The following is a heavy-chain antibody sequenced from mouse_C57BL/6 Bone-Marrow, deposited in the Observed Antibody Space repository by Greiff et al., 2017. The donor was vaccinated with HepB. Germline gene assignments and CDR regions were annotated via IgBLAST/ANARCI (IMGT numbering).Heavy chain of an antibody. D-gene: IGHD1-1*01. J-gene: IGHJ1*03. CDR2: IDPSDSYT. CDR3: AREGLITFDV. CDR1: GYTFTSYW. V-gene: IGHV1-69*01. Sequence: VKVVESGAELVMPGASVKLSCKASGYTFTSYWMHWVKQRPGQGLEWIGEIDPSDSYTNYNQKFKGKSTLTVDKSSSTAYMQLSSLTSEDSAVYYCAREGLITFDVWGTGTTVTVSS.